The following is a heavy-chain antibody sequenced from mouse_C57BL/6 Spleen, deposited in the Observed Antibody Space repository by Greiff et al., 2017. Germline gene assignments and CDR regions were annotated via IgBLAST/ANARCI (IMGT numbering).Heavy chain of an antibody. Sequence: EVKLVESGGGLVKPGGSLKLSCAASGFTFSSYAMSWVRQTPEKRLEWVATISDGGSYTYYPDNVKGRFTISRDNAKNNLYLQMSHLKSEDTAMYYCARVYGYDRAWFAYWGQGTLVTVSA. CDR1: GFTFSSYA. CDR3: ARVYGYDRAWFAY. CDR2: ISDGGSYT. J-gene: IGHJ3*01. V-gene: IGHV5-4*03. D-gene: IGHD2-2*01.